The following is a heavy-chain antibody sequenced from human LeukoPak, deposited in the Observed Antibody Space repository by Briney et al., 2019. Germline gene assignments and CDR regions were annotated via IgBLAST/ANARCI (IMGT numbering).Heavy chain of an antibody. CDR3: AKAPGTAAAGPYNWFDP. CDR2: ISGSGGST. CDR1: GFTFSSYG. J-gene: IGHJ5*02. V-gene: IGHV3-23*01. D-gene: IGHD6-13*01. Sequence: GGTLRLSCAASGFTFSSYGMSWVRQAPGKGLEWVSAISGSGGSTYYADSVKGRFTISRDNSKNTLYLQMNSLRAEDTAVYYCAKAPGTAAAGPYNWFDPWGQGTLVTVSS.